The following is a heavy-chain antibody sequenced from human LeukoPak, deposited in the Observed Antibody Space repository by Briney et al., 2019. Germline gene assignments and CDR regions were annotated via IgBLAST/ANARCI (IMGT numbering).Heavy chain of an antibody. J-gene: IGHJ6*02. D-gene: IGHD4-23*01. V-gene: IGHV1-69*04. CDR2: IIPILGIA. Sequence: SVKVSCKASGGTFSSYAISWVRQAPGQGLERMGRIIPILGIANYAQKFQGRVTITADKSTSTAYMELSSLRSEDTAVYYCARDHMSDYGGNPVGYHYYGIDVWGQGTTVTVSS. CDR1: GGTFSSYA. CDR3: ARDHMSDYGGNPVGYHYYGIDV.